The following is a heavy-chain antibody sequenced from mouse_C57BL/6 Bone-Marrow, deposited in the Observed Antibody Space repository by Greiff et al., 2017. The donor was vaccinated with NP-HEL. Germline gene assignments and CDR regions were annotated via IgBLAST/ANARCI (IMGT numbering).Heavy chain of an antibody. J-gene: IGHJ2*01. Sequence: EVQLVESGGGLVKPGGSLKLSCAASGFTFSSSAMSWVRQTPEKRLEWVATISDGGSYTYYPDNVKGRFTISRDNAKNNLYLQMSHLKSEDTAMYYCAREDTTVVAIDYWGQGTTLTVSS. CDR1: GFTFSSSA. V-gene: IGHV5-4*01. D-gene: IGHD1-1*01. CDR3: AREDTTVVAIDY. CDR2: ISDGGSYT.